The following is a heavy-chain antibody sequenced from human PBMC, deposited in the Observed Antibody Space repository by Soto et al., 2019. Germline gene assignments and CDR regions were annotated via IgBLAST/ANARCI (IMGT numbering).Heavy chain of an antibody. V-gene: IGHV3-74*01. J-gene: IGHJ5*02. CDR2: MNSDGSSA. D-gene: IGHD6-13*01. Sequence: GGSLRLSCAASGFTFSSYWMHWVRQAPGKELVWVSRMNSDGSSANYADAVKGRFTISRDNSKNTLYLQMNSLRAEDTAVYYCARDSSSWYGASWGQGTLVTVSS. CDR1: GFTFSSYW. CDR3: ARDSSSWYGAS.